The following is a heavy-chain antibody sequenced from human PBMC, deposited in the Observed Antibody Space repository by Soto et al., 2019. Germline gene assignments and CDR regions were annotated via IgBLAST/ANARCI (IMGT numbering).Heavy chain of an antibody. V-gene: IGHV4-30-4*01. CDR1: GASISRGDYY. CDR3: ARDPGSYGPFDF. CDR2: IDYSGST. D-gene: IGHD3-10*01. J-gene: IGHJ4*02. Sequence: PSETLSLTCTVSGASISRGDYYWNWIRQTPGKGLEWIGYIDYSGSTYYNPSLKSRVSISVDTSKNQFSLNLSSVTAADTAVYYCARDPGSYGPFDFWGRGTLVTVSS.